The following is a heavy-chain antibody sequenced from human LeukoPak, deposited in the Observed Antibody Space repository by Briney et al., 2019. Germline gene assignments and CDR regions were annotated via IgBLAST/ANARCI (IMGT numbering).Heavy chain of an antibody. D-gene: IGHD2-15*01. CDR3: ARDGPAADEEYFQH. Sequence: SGGSLRLSCAGSGFTFSSYSMNWVRQAPGKGLEWVSSISSSSSYIYYADSVKGRFTISRDNAKNSLYLQMNSLGAEDTALYYCARDGPAADEEYFQHWGQGTLVTVSS. CDR2: ISSSSSYI. V-gene: IGHV3-21*04. J-gene: IGHJ1*01. CDR1: GFTFSSYS.